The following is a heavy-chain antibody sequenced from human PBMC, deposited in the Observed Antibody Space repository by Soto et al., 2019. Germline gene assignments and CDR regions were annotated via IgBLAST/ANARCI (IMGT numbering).Heavy chain of an antibody. D-gene: IGHD5-18*01. CDR1: GYTFTSYD. Sequence: ASVKVSCKASGYTFTSYDINWVRQATGQGLEGMGWMNPNSGNTGYAQKFQGRVTMTRNTSISTAYMELSSLRSEDTAVYYCARGVMVNRRRYGYWGQRTQVHVPS. CDR2: MNPNSGNT. CDR3: ARGVMVNRRRYGY. V-gene: IGHV1-8*01. J-gene: IGHJ4*02.